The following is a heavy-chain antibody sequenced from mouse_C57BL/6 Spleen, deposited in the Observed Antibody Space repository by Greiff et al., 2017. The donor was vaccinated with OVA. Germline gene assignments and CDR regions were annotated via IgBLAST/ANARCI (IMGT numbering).Heavy chain of an antibody. CDR2: INPNNGGT. V-gene: IGHV1-26*01. J-gene: IGHJ4*01. CDR1: GYTFTDYY. Sequence: VQLQQSGPELVKPGASVKISCKASGYTFTDYYMNWVKQSHGKSLEWIGDINPNNGGTSYNQKFKGKATLTVDKSSSTAYMELRSLTSEDSAVYYCARSYYDYDGAMDYWGQGTSVTVSS. CDR3: ARSYYDYDGAMDY. D-gene: IGHD2-4*01.